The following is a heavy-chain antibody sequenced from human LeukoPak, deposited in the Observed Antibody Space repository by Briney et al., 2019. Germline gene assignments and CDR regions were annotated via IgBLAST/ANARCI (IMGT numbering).Heavy chain of an antibody. J-gene: IGHJ4*02. D-gene: IGHD6-13*01. CDR1: GDSVSSNSAA. Sequence: SQTLSLTCAISGDSVSSNSAAWNWIRQSPSGGLEWLGRTYYRSKWYNDYAVSVRSRITINPDTSKNQFSLQLNSVTPEDTAVYYCAKGSIAAAGGPLDYWGQGTLVTVSS. CDR2: TYYRSKWYN. V-gene: IGHV6-1*01. CDR3: AKGSIAAAGGPLDY.